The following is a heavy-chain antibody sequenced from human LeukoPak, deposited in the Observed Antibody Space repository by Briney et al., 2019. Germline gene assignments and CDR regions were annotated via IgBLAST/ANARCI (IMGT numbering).Heavy chain of an antibody. J-gene: IGHJ2*01. Sequence: SETLSLTCAVYGGSFSGYYWSWIRQPPGKGLEWIGSIYYSGSTYYNPSLKSRVTISVDTSKNQFSLKLSSVTAADTAVYYCARRDQYYDILTGYYFYWYFDLWGRGTLVTVSS. V-gene: IGHV4-34*01. CDR2: IYYSGST. CDR3: ARRDQYYDILTGYYFYWYFDL. D-gene: IGHD3-9*01. CDR1: GGSFSGYY.